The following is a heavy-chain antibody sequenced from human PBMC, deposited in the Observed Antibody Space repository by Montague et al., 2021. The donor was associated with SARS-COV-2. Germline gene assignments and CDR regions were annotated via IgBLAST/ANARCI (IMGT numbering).Heavy chain of an antibody. Sequence: SETLSLTCTVSAGAIRDTDYFWGWIRQPPGKGLEWIGSIYYSGTTYHNPSPKSRVTISVDTSKNQFSLKLSSVTAADTAVYFCARHRDNLGSLNWFAPWGQGTLVTVSS. J-gene: IGHJ5*02. CDR1: AGAIRDTDYF. D-gene: IGHD3-16*01. CDR3: ARHRDNLGSLNWFAP. CDR2: IYYSGTT. V-gene: IGHV4-39*01.